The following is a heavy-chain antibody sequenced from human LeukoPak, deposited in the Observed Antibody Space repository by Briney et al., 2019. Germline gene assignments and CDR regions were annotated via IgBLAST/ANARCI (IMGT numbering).Heavy chain of an antibody. CDR2: INHSGST. CDR3: ARRQVFDNWNYSNPYYFDY. D-gene: IGHD1-7*01. J-gene: IGHJ4*02. Sequence: GSLRLSCTASGFTFSSYWMNWVRQAPGKGLEWIAEINHSGSTNYNPSLKSRVTISVDTSKNQFSLKLSSVTAADTAVYYCARRQVFDNWNYSNPYYFDYWGQGTLVTVSS. V-gene: IGHV4-34*01. CDR1: GFTFSSYW.